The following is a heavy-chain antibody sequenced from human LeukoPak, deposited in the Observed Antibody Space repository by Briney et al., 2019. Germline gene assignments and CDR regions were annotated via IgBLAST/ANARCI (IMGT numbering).Heavy chain of an antibody. CDR3: AKDQTMIRGVGFDY. CDR2: ISGSGGST. CDR1: GFTFDNFV. Sequence: PGGSLRLSCAAFGFTFDNFVMSWVRQAPGKGLEWVSGISGSGGSTYYADSLKGRFTISRDNSKNTLYLQMNSLRGEDTAVYYCAKDQTMIRGVGFDYWGQGTLVTVSS. V-gene: IGHV3-23*01. D-gene: IGHD3-10*01. J-gene: IGHJ4*02.